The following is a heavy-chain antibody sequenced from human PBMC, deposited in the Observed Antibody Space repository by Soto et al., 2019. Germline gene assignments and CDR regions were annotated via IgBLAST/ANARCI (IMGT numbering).Heavy chain of an antibody. D-gene: IGHD3-10*01. Sequence: ASVQVSCKASGFTFTSYGISWVRQAPGQGLEWMGWISAYNGNTNYAQKLQGRVTMTTDTSTSTAYMELRSLRSDDTAVYYCARVITMVRGGTYYYYGMDVWGQGTTVTVSS. CDR1: GFTFTSYG. CDR2: ISAYNGNT. CDR3: ARVITMVRGGTYYYYGMDV. V-gene: IGHV1-18*04. J-gene: IGHJ6*02.